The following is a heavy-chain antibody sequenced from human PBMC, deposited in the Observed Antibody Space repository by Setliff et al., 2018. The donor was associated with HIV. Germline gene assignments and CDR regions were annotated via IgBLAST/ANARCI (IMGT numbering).Heavy chain of an antibody. V-gene: IGHV1-69*05. CDR1: GGTFSSYV. CDR3: ALPYCSGGNCWSSASLPPAGWFDP. D-gene: IGHD2-15*01. J-gene: IGHJ5*02. CDR2: IIPMYGVT. Sequence: SVKVSCKASGGTFSSYVISWVRQSPGQGPEWMGGIIPMYGVTNYAQKFQGRVTITTDESTSTDYMELSSLRSEDTAVYYCALPYCSGGNCWSSASLPPAGWFDPWGQGTLVTVSS.